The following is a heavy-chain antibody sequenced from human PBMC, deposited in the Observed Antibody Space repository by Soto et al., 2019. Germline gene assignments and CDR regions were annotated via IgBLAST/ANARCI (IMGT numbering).Heavy chain of an antibody. CDR3: AKDLPWFAMDV. CDR2: ISGSEDNI. CDR1: GFPFSNYY. J-gene: IGHJ6*02. Sequence: EVQLLESGGGLVQPGGSLRLSCVASGFPFSNYYMDWVRQAPGKGLEWVAVISGSEDNIHYADSVKGRFTISRDNSMNTLYLQMNCLRADDTAIYYCAKDLPWFAMDVWGQGTTVTVSS. D-gene: IGHD3-10*01. V-gene: IGHV3-23*01.